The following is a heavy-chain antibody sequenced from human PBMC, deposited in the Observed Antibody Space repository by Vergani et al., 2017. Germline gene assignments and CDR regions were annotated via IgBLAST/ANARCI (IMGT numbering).Heavy chain of an antibody. V-gene: IGHV3-9*01. J-gene: IGHJ4*02. Sequence: EVQLVESGGGLVQPGRSLRLSCAASGFTFDDYAMHWVRQAPGKGLEWVSGISWNSGSIGYADSVKGRFTISRDNAKNTLYLQMNSLRAEDTAVYYCARDLKSDSSGYYYVPQPFDYWGQGTLVTVSS. D-gene: IGHD3-22*01. CDR2: ISWNSGSI. CDR1: GFTFDDYA. CDR3: ARDLKSDSSGYYYVPQPFDY.